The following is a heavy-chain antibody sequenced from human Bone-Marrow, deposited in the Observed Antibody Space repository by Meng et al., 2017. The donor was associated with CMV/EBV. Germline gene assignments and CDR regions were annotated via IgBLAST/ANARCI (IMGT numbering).Heavy chain of an antibody. CDR3: ARDLFGVASATG. D-gene: IGHD1-26*01. J-gene: IGHJ4*02. CDR2: IKQDGSEK. Sequence: GGSLRLSCAASGFTFSSYGMHWVRQAPGKGLEWVAKIKQDGSEKYYVDSVKGRFSISRDNAKNSLYLQMNSLRVEDTAVYYCARDLFGVASATGGGQGALVTVSS. CDR1: GFTFSSYG. V-gene: IGHV3-7*01.